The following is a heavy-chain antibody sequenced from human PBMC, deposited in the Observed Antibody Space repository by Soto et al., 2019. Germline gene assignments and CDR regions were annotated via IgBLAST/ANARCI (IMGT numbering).Heavy chain of an antibody. CDR1: GFSLSTYAVG. Sequence: QITLKESGPTLVKPTQTLTLSCTFSGFSLSTYAVGVSWIRQPPGKALEWLALFYWNDDNRYSPSPKSRLTITKDTSKNQVILTMINMDPVDTATYYCVHTSGWTHTTWGQGTLVTVSS. V-gene: IGHV2-5*01. CDR3: VHTSGWTHTT. J-gene: IGHJ5*02. CDR2: FYWNDDN. D-gene: IGHD1-1*01.